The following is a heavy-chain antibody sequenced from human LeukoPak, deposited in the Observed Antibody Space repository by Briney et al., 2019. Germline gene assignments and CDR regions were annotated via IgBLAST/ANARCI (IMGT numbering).Heavy chain of an antibody. CDR2: IIPILGIA. V-gene: IGHV1-69*04. Sequence: SVKVSCKASGGTFSSYAISWVRQAPGQGLEWMGRIIPILGIANYAQKLQGRVTMTTDTSTSTAYMELRSLRSDDTAVYYCAREPHYYDSSGSNDAFDIWGQGTMVTVSS. J-gene: IGHJ3*02. CDR3: AREPHYYDSSGSNDAFDI. D-gene: IGHD3-22*01. CDR1: GGTFSSYA.